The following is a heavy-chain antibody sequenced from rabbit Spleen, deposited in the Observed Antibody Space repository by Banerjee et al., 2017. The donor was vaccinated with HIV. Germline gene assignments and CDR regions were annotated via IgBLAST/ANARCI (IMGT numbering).Heavy chain of an antibody. V-gene: IGHV1S7*01. J-gene: IGHJ6*01. Sequence: HLKESGGGLVQPGGSLKLSCKDSGFTLSSYYMNWVRQAPGKGLEWIGYIDPVFGITYSANWVNGRFSISRENAQNTVFLQMTSLTASDTAPYFCSRDGAGGSYFALWGPGTPVTVS. CDR2: IDPVFGIT. CDR3: SRDGAGGSYFAL. D-gene: IGHD8-1*01. CDR1: GFTLSSYY.